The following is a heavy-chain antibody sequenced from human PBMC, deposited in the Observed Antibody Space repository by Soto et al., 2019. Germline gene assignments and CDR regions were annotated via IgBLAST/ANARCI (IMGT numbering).Heavy chain of an antibody. D-gene: IGHD1-7*01. V-gene: IGHV3-30-3*01. CDR3: ARPPVTGTINWFDP. J-gene: IGHJ5*02. CDR2: ISYDGSNK. Sequence: GGSLRLSCAASGFTFSSYAMHWVRQAPGKGLEWVAVISYDGSNKYYADSVKGRFTISRDNSKNTLYLQMNSLRAEDTAVYYCARPPVTGTINWFDPWGQGTLVTVSS. CDR1: GFTFSSYA.